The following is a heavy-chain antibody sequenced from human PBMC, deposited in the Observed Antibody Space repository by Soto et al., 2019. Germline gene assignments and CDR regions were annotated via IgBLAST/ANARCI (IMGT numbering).Heavy chain of an antibody. Sequence: GGSLRLSCAASGFTFSDHYMDWVRQAPGKGLEWVGRTRNKANSYTTEYAASVKGRFTISRDDSKNSLYLQMHSLKTEDTAVYYCVRGSGSYWPNWFDPWGQGTLVTVSS. V-gene: IGHV3-72*01. J-gene: IGHJ5*02. D-gene: IGHD1-26*01. CDR1: GFTFSDHY. CDR3: VRGSGSYWPNWFDP. CDR2: TRNKANSYTT.